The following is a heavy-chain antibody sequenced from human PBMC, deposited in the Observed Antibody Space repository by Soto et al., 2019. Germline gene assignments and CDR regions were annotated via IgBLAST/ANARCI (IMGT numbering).Heavy chain of an antibody. Sequence: SGPTLVNPTQTLTLTCTFSGFSLSTSGVGVGWIRQPPGKALEWLALIYWDDDKRYSPSLKSRLTITKDTSKNQVVLTMTNMDPVDTATYYCARALGYCSSTSCYERAFDYWGQGTPVTVSS. D-gene: IGHD2-2*01. CDR3: ARALGYCSSTSCYERAFDY. CDR1: GFSLSTSGVG. CDR2: IYWDDDK. V-gene: IGHV2-5*02. J-gene: IGHJ4*02.